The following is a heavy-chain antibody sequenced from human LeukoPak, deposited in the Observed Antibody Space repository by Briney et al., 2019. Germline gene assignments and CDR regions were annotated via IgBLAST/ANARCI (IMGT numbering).Heavy chain of an antibody. D-gene: IGHD3-22*01. CDR2: ISSRSTYT. CDR1: GFTFSIYS. J-gene: IGHJ4*02. Sequence: GGSLRLSCAASGFTFSIYSMNWVRQAPGKGLEWVSCISSRSTYTYYAGSVKGRFTSSRDNAKNSLYLQMNSLRAEDTAVYYCAKGYHDSGGSWTPSDYWGQGTLVTVSS. V-gene: IGHV3-21*01. CDR3: AKGYHDSGGSWTPSDY.